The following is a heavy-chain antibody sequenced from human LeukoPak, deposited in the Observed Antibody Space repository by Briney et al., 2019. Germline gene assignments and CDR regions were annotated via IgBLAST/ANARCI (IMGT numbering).Heavy chain of an antibody. V-gene: IGHV3-30-3*01. Sequence: PGRSLRLSCAASGFTFSSYAMHWVRQAPGKGLEWVAVISYDGSNKYYADSVKGRLTISRDNSKNTLYLQMNSLRAEDTAVYYCASLYGRYCSGGSCRYGMDVWGQGTTVTVSS. CDR1: GFTFSSYA. CDR2: ISYDGSNK. J-gene: IGHJ6*02. D-gene: IGHD2-15*01. CDR3: ASLYGRYCSGGSCRYGMDV.